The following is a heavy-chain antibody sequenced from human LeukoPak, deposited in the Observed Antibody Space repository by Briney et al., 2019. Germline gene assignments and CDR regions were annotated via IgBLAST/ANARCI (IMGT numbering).Heavy chain of an antibody. CDR1: GGSISSGDYY. CDR3: ARCEEVWYQLLVKAPDAFDI. Sequence: SQTLSLTCTVSGGSISSGDYYWSWIRQPPGKGLEWIGYIYYSGCTYYNPSLKSRVTISVDTSKNQFSLKLSSVTAADTAVYYCARCEEVWYQLLVKAPDAFDIWGQGTMVTVSS. J-gene: IGHJ3*02. D-gene: IGHD2-2*01. V-gene: IGHV4-30-4*01. CDR2: IYYSGCT.